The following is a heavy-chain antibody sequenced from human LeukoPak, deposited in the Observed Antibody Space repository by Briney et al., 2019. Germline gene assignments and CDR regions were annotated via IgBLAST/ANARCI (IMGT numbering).Heavy chain of an antibody. J-gene: IGHJ3*02. CDR1: GFNISSDY. V-gene: IGHV3-53*01. Sequence: GGSLRLSCAASGFNISSDYMDWVRQAPGKGLEWVSLIYSDGTAYYTDSVKGRFTISRDNSRNTLYLQMNSLRAEDTAVYYCARGYSSSWYMRANDAFDIWGQGTMVTVSS. D-gene: IGHD6-13*01. CDR2: IYSDGTA. CDR3: ARGYSSSWYMRANDAFDI.